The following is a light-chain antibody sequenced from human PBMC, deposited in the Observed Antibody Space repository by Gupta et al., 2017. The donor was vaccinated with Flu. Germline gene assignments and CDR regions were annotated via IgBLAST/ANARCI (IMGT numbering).Light chain of an antibody. CDR3: QACDTTTDQWV. CDR2: DVN. CDR1: RVGGKS. J-gene: IGLJ3*02. Sequence: GPTARTTSRANRVGGKSVHWYQQGPGPAPVLVVYDVNDRPSGVPGRFSASNSGTTATLTISGVEAGDEAVYYCQACDTTTDQWVFGGGTKLTVL. V-gene: IGLV3-21*02.